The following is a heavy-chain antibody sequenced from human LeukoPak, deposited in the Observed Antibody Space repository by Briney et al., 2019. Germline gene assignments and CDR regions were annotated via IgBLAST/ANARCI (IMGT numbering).Heavy chain of an antibody. CDR1: GGSISSYY. J-gene: IGHJ3*02. D-gene: IGHD2/OR15-2a*01. CDR2: IYYSGST. CDR3: ARDLVNFSGAFDI. V-gene: IGHV4-59*12. Sequence: SETLSLTCTVSGGSISSYYWSWIRQPPGKGLEWIGYIYYSGSTNYNPSLKSRVTISVDTSKNQFSLKLSSVTAADTAVYYCARDLVNFSGAFDIWGQGTMVTVSS.